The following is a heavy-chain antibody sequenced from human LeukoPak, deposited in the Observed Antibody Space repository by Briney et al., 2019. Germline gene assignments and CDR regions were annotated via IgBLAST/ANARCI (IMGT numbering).Heavy chain of an antibody. J-gene: IGHJ3*02. V-gene: IGHV3-21*01. Sequence: GGSLRLSCAASGFTFSSYSMNWVRQAPGKGLEWVSSISSSSSYIYYADSVKGRFTISRDNAKNSLYLQMNSLRAEDTAVYYCARVMSQRPYYDFWSGYYSRDDAFDIWGQGTMVTVSS. D-gene: IGHD3-3*01. CDR2: ISSSSSYI. CDR3: ARVMSQRPYYDFWSGYYSRDDAFDI. CDR1: GFTFSSYS.